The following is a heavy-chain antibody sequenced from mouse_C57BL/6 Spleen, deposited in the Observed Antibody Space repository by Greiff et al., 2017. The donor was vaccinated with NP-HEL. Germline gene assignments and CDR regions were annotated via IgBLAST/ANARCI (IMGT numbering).Heavy chain of an antibody. CDR2: IWGDGST. CDR3: ANYDYDEGFAY. D-gene: IGHD2-4*01. Sequence: VMLVESGPGLVAPSQSLSITCTVSGFSLTSYGVSWVRQPPGKGLEWLGVIWGDGSTNYHSALISRLSISKDNSKSQVFAKRNSLQTDDTATYYCANYDYDEGFAYWGHAALVSVSA. CDR1: GFSLTSYG. J-gene: IGHJ3*01. V-gene: IGHV2-3*01.